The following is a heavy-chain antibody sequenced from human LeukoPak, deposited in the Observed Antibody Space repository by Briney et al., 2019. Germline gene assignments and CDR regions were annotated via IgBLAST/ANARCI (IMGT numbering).Heavy chain of an antibody. CDR2: IIPIFNTA. V-gene: IGHV1-69*13. D-gene: IGHD3-10*01. J-gene: IGHJ6*01. CDR3: ARDLTGYYGSGKWYYYAMDV. CDR1: GGTFSNYA. Sequence: GASVKVSCKASGGTFSNYAITWVRQAPGQGLEWMGGIIPIFNTANYARKLQGRVTITADESTSTVYMELSSLRSEDTAVYYCARDLTGYYGSGKWYYYAMDVWGQGTTVIVYS.